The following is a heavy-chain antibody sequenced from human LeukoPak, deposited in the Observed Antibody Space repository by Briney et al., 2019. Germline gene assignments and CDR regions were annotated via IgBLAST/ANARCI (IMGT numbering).Heavy chain of an antibody. CDR2: IRSKANSYAT. J-gene: IGHJ6*03. Sequence: GGSLRLSCAASGFTFSGSAMHWVRQASGKGLEWVGRIRSKANSYATAYAASVKGRFTISRDNAKNSLYLQMNSLRAEDTALYYCAKEGLGDSSGYQYRYYYYYYMDVWGKGTTVTISS. D-gene: IGHD3-22*01. V-gene: IGHV3-73*01. CDR3: AKEGLGDSSGYQYRYYYYYYMDV. CDR1: GFTFSGSA.